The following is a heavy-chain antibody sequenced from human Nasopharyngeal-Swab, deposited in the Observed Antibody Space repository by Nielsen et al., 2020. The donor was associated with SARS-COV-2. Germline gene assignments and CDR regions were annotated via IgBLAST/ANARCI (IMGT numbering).Heavy chain of an antibody. CDR1: GGSISSSSYF. Sequence: SETLSLTCNVSGGSISSSSYFWGWIRQPPGKGLEWIGNIYYSGITYYNPSLKSRVAMSIDTSKNQFSLKLSSVTAADTAVYYCAGASSSMGGGFDYWGQGTLVAVSS. CDR3: AGASSSMGGGFDY. J-gene: IGHJ4*02. D-gene: IGHD3-16*01. V-gene: IGHV4-39*01. CDR2: IYYSGIT.